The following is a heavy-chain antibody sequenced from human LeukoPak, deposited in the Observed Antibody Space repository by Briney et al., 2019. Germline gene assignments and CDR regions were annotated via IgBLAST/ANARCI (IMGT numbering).Heavy chain of an antibody. D-gene: IGHD1-1*01. Sequence: GGSLRLSCAASGFTFDDYGMSWVRQAPGKGLEWVSGINWSGVNTGSADSVKGRFTISRDNAKSSLYLQMNNLRVEDTALYYCARPRPHDYYFDLWGQGTLVTVSS. J-gene: IGHJ4*02. CDR3: ARPRPHDYYFDL. V-gene: IGHV3-20*04. CDR2: INWSGVNT. CDR1: GFTFDDYG.